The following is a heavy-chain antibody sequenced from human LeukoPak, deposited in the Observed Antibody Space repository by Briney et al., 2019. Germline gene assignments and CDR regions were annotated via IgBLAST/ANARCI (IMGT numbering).Heavy chain of an antibody. V-gene: IGHV4-39*01. CDR3: ARGIAANMDY. Sequence: SETLSLTCTVSGGSISTDSYYWGWIRQPPWKGLEWIGSIYYSGSPYYNPSLKSRVTISVDTSKDQLSLELSSVTAADTAVYYCARGIAANMDYWGQGTLVTVSS. CDR2: IYYSGSP. J-gene: IGHJ4*02. CDR1: GGSISTDSYY. D-gene: IGHD6-25*01.